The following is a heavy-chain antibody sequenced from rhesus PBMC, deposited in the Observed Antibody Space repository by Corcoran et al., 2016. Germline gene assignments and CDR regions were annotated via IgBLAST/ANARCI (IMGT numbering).Heavy chain of an antibody. CDR1: GGSISDNYR. J-gene: IGHJ1*01. CDR2: IYGSSTRT. CDR3: ARVYSSWSGEYFEF. Sequence: QVQLQESGPGVVKPSETLSLTCAVSGGSISDNYRWSWIRQPPGKGLEWIGYIYGSSTRTKSNPSLKSRGTISKDTSKKQFSLKVSSVTAADTAVYYCARVYSSWSGEYFEFWGQGALVTVSS. D-gene: IGHD6-13*01. V-gene: IGHV4S10*01.